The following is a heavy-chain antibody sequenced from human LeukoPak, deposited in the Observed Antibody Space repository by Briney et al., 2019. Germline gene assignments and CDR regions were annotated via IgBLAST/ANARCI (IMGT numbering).Heavy chain of an antibody. CDR3: AKCHDLEWLSWDFFDS. CDR2: ICCSGGRT. J-gene: IGHJ4*02. V-gene: IGHV3-23*01. D-gene: IGHD3-3*01. CDR1: GFTFHSDA. Sequence: PGGALRLSCAASGFTFHSDAMNWVRQAPGKGPEWGPAICCSGGRTFYPDPVKGRFTISRDKSKKILYLKVYSLRAEETAVYYCAKCHDLEWLSWDFFDSWGQGTLVTVCS.